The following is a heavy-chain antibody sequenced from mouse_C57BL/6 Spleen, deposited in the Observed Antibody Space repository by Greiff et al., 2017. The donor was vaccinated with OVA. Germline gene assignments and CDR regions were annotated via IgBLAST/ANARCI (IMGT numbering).Heavy chain of an antibody. J-gene: IGHJ4*01. CDR2: INPSTGGT. Sequence: EVQLQQSGPELVKPGASVKISCKASGYSFTGYYMNWVKQSPEKSLEWIGEINPSTGGTTYNQKFKAKATLTVDKSSSTAYMQLKSLTSEDSAVYYCARGQLRPYAMDYWGQGTSVTVSS. CDR1: GYSFTGYY. CDR3: ARGQLRPYAMDY. D-gene: IGHD3-2*02. V-gene: IGHV1-42*01.